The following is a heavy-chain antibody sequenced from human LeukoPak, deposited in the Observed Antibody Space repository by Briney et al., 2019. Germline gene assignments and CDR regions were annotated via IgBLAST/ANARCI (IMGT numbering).Heavy chain of an antibody. CDR2: ISSLGTTI. V-gene: IGHV3-48*03. D-gene: IGHD6-13*01. CDR1: GFTFSSYE. CDR3: ARDQAYSSSWYDLGLGY. Sequence: GGSLRLSCAASGFTFSSYEMNWVSQAPGKGLEGVSYISSLGTTIYYADSVKVRFTISRDNAKNSLYLQMNSLRAEDTAVYYCARDQAYSSSWYDLGLGYWGQGTLVTVSS. J-gene: IGHJ4*02.